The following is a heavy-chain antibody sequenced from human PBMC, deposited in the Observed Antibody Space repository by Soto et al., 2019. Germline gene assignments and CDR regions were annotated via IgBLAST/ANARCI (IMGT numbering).Heavy chain of an antibody. Sequence: QVQLVQSGAEVKKPGSSVKVSCKASGGTFSSYAISWVRQAPGQGLEWMGGIIPIFGTANYAQKFQGRVTITADDYTSTAYMELSSVRSEDTAVYYCARLALGSSGYYYGYWGQGTLVTVSS. CDR3: ARLALGSSGYYYGY. V-gene: IGHV1-69*01. CDR2: IIPIFGTA. CDR1: GGTFSSYA. D-gene: IGHD3-22*01. J-gene: IGHJ4*02.